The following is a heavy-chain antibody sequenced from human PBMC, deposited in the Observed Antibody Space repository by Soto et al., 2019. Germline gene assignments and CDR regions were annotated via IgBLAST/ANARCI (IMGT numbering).Heavy chain of an antibody. CDR3: ARVVPGYSYVDY. Sequence: SETLSLTCTVSGGSISSGGYYWSWIRQHPGKGLEWIGYIYYSGSTYYNPSLKSRVTISVDTSKNQFSLKLSSVTAADTAVYYCARVVPGYSYVDYWGQGTLVTVSS. V-gene: IGHV4-31*03. CDR1: GGSISSGGYY. CDR2: IYYSGST. D-gene: IGHD5-18*01. J-gene: IGHJ4*02.